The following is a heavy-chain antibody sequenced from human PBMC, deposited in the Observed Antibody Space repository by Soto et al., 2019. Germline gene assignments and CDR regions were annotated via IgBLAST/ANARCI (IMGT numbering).Heavy chain of an antibody. D-gene: IGHD6-13*01. J-gene: IGHJ4*02. CDR2: MYYSGRN. Sequence: PSETMSLTCTVSGGSISSYYWSWIRQPPGKGLEWIGYMYYSGRNNYNPSLKGRVTISVDASKNQFSLKLSSVTAADAAVYYCARDGYSSYFDYWGQGTLVTVSS. CDR3: ARDGYSSYFDY. CDR1: GGSISSYY. V-gene: IGHV4-59*01.